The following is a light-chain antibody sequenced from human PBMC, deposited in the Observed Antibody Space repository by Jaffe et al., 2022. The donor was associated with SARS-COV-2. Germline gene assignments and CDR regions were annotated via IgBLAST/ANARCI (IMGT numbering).Light chain of an antibody. J-gene: IGKJ4*01. CDR3: QQYNEWPVT. V-gene: IGKV3-15*01. Sequence: EIVMTQSPATLSVSLGEGATLSCRASQSVSSNLAWYQQKPGQAPRLLIYGASTRASGFPARFSGSGSGTQFTLTISSLQSEDFAFYYCQQYNEWPVTFGGGTKVEIK. CDR2: GAS. CDR1: QSVSSN.